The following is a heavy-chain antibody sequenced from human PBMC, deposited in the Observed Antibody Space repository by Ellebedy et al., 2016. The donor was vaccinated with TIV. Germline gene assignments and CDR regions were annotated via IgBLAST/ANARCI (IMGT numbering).Heavy chain of an antibody. CDR3: ATRAGYSSGWYFDD. J-gene: IGHJ4*02. D-gene: IGHD6-19*01. CDR2: IYPGNSDT. CDR1: GYTFTTYW. Sequence: GESLKISCKGSGYTFTTYWIGWVRQMPGKGLEWMGIIYPGNSDTRYSPSFQGQVTISVDKSISTAYLQWSSLKASDTAMYYCATRAGYSSGWYFDDWGQGTLVTVSS. V-gene: IGHV5-51*01.